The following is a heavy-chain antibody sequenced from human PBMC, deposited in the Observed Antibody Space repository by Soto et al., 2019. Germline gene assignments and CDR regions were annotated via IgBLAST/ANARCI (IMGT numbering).Heavy chain of an antibody. J-gene: IGHJ2*01. D-gene: IGHD3-9*01. V-gene: IGHV4-34*01. Sequence: QVQLQQWGAGPLRPLETLSLTCGVSGGSFSGYYWAWIRQSPGKGLEWIGGINDRGSINYNPSLKSRVSISVDTSKNHYSLNLRSVTAADTAVYYCARESHDILTGPPWVWYFDLWGCGTLVTVSS. CDR2: INDRGSI. CDR1: GGSFSGYY. CDR3: ARESHDILTGPPWVWYFDL.